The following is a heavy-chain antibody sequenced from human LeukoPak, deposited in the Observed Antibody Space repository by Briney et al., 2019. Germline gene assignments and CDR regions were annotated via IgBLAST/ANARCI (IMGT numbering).Heavy chain of an antibody. D-gene: IGHD5-18*01. V-gene: IGHV7-4-1*02. Sequence: GASVKVSCKASGYTFTNYAMNWVRQAPGQGLEWVGWTNTNTGNSTYAQGFTGRFVLSLDTSVSTAYLQISSLKTGDTAVYYCARRGVFGYSHDLWGRGTLVTVSS. CDR3: ARRGVFGYSHDL. J-gene: IGHJ2*01. CDR2: TNTNTGNS. CDR1: GYTFTNYA.